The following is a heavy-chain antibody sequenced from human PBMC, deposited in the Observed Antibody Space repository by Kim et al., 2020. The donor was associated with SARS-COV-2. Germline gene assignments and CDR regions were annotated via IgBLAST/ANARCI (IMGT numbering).Heavy chain of an antibody. CDR1: GFTFSSYA. J-gene: IGHJ4*02. Sequence: GGSLRLSCAASGFTFSSYAMHWVRQAPGKGLEWVAVISYDGSNKYYSDSVKGRFTISRDNSKNTLYLQMNSLRAEDTAVYYCAREDKDYWGQGTLVTVSS. CDR3: AREDKDY. CDR2: ISYDGSNK. V-gene: IGHV3-30-3*01.